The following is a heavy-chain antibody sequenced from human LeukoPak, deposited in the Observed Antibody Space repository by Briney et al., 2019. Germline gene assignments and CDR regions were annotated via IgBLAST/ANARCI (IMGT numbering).Heavy chain of an antibody. J-gene: IGHJ4*02. D-gene: IGHD5-18*01. CDR3: AKEKQLWLSVRYYFDY. Sequence: GGSLTLSCAASGFTFSSYDMSWVRQAPGKGLEWVSAICCSGGSTYYADSVKGRPTVSRDNSKNTLYLQMNSLRAEDTAVYYCAKEKQLWLSVRYYFDYWGQGTLVTVSS. V-gene: IGHV3-23*01. CDR2: ICCSGGST. CDR1: GFTFSSYD.